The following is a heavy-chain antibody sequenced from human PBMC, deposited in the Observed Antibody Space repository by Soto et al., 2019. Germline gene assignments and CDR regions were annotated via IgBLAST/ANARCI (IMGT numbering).Heavy chain of an antibody. CDR3: ARAGYYDSSGYHYFDY. CDR2: IIPIFGTA. Sequence: SSVKVSCKASGGTFSSYAISWVRQAPGQGLEWMGGIIPIFGTANYAQKFQGRVTITADESTSTAYMELSSLRSEDTAVYYCARAGYYDSSGYHYFDYWGQGTLVTVSS. CDR1: GGTFSSYA. V-gene: IGHV1-69*13. D-gene: IGHD3-22*01. J-gene: IGHJ4*02.